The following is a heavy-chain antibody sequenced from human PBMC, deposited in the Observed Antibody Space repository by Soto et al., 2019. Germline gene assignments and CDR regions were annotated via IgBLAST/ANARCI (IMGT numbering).Heavy chain of an antibody. D-gene: IGHD4-17*01. V-gene: IGHV3-23*01. Sequence: GGSLRLSCAASGFTFSSYAMSWVRQAPGKGLEWVSAISGSGGSTYYADSVKGRFTISRDNSKNTLYLQMTSLRVEDTALYFCARALAPIIDYQYYFEYWGLGTLVTVSS. CDR1: GFTFSSYA. CDR2: ISGSGGST. J-gene: IGHJ4*02. CDR3: ARALAPIIDYQYYFEY.